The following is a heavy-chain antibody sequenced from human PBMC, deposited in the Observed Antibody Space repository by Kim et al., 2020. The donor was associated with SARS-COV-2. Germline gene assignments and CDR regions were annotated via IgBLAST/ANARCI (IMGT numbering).Heavy chain of an antibody. D-gene: IGHD3-22*01. J-gene: IGHJ4*02. V-gene: IGHV3-23*01. Sequence: ADSVKGRCTISRDNSKNTLYLQMNSLRAEDTAVYYCAKSDTMIVVVIFDYWGQGTLVTVSS. CDR3: AKSDTMIVVVIFDY.